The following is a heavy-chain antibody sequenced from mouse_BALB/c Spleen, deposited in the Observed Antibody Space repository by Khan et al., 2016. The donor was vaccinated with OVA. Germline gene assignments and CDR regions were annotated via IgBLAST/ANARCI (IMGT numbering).Heavy chain of an antibody. D-gene: IGHD2-14*01. CDR3: VRIPIPPYDFDY. CDR1: GYTFANYA. CDR2: INPSTGYT. V-gene: IGHV1-4*01. Sequence: QVQLQQSGTELARPGASVKMSCKASGYTFANYAMHWVKQRPGQGLEWIGYINPSTGYTNYNQKFNDKATLTTDRSSSTAYMQLSSLTSDDSAVYYRVRIPIPPYDFDYWGQGTTLTVSS. J-gene: IGHJ2*01.